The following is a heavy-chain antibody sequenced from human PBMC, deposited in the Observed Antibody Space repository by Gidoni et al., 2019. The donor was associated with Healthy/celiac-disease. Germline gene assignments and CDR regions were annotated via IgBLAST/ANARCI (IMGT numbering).Heavy chain of an antibody. D-gene: IGHD4-17*01. CDR1: GGTLSSYA. CDR3: ARGDYGDYIRYYYMDV. J-gene: IGHJ6*03. Sequence: QVQLVQSGAEVKKPGSSVKVSCQASGGTLSSYAISWVRQAPGQGLEWMGGIIPIFGTANYTQKFQGRVTITADESTSTAYMELSSLRSEDTAVYYCARGDYGDYIRYYYMDVWGKGTTVTVSS. CDR2: IIPIFGTA. V-gene: IGHV1-69*01.